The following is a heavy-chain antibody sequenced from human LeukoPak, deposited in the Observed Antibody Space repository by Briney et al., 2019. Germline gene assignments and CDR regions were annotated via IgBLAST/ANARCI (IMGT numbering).Heavy chain of an antibody. CDR2: IYYSGST. CDR1: GGSISSSSYY. J-gene: IGHJ6*03. D-gene: IGHD6-19*01. V-gene: IGHV4-39*07. Sequence: PSETLSLTCTVSGGSISSSSYYWGWIRQPPGKGLEWIGSIYYSGSTYYNPSLKSRVTISVDTSKNQFSLKLSSVTAADTAVYYCARSSGPIAYYYYMDVWGKGTTVTVSS. CDR3: ARSSGPIAYYYYMDV.